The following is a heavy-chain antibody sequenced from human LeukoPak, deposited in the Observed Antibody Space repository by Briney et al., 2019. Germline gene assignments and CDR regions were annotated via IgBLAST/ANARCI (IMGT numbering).Heavy chain of an antibody. J-gene: IGHJ4*02. V-gene: IGHV4-59*07. D-gene: IGHD3-10*01. CDR3: ARSYSSGSYYPYYFAW. CDR2: IYYTGST. CDR1: VGSISSYF. Sequence: SDTLSLTCTVSVGSISSYFWSCVPQPPGKALEWLRTIYYTGSTNYNPSLKSRITTSVDTSKNQFSLKLNSVSAAETAVYYCARSYSSGSYYPYYFAWGGEGTLVTVPS.